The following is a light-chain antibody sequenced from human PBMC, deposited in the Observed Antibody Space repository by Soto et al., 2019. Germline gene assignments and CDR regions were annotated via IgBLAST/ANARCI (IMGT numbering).Light chain of an antibody. CDR3: QSYDTTLRHWV. Sequence: QSVLTQPASVSGSPGQSITFSCTGTSSDVGAYNYVSWYQQHPGKAPKLIIFEVSNRPSGVSNRFSGSKSGNTASLTISGLQAEDEADYYCQSYDTTLRHWVFGGGTKLTVL. CDR1: SSDVGAYNY. J-gene: IGLJ3*02. V-gene: IGLV2-14*01. CDR2: EVS.